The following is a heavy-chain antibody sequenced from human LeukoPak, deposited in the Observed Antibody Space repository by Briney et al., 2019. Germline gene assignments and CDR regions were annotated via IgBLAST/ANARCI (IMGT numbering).Heavy chain of an antibody. V-gene: IGHV1-18*04. CDR3: ARDFVRFGELPSLPWFDP. Sequence: ASVKVSCKASGYTFTSYGISWVRQAPGQGLEWMGWISAYNGNTNYAQKLQGRVTMTTDTSTSTAYMELRSLRSDDTAVYYCARDFVRFGELPSLPWFDPWGQGTLFTVSS. D-gene: IGHD3-10*01. CDR1: GYTFTSYG. CDR2: ISAYNGNT. J-gene: IGHJ5*02.